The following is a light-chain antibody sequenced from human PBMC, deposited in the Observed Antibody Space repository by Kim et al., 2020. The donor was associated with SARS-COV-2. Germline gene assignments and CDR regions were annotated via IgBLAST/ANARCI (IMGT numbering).Light chain of an antibody. CDR2: DVS. J-gene: IGLJ2*01. CDR1: SSDVGGYNY. Sequence: SVTIACTGTSSDVGGYNYVSWYQQHPGKAPKRMIYDVSKRPSGVSNRFSGSKSGNTASLTISGLQAEDEADYYCSSYTSSSTLVFGGGTQLTVL. V-gene: IGLV2-14*04. CDR3: SSYTSSSTLV.